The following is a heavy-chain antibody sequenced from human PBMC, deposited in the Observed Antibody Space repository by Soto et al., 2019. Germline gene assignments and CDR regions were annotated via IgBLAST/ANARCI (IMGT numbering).Heavy chain of an antibody. V-gene: IGHV3-21*01. CDR1: GFTFSSYS. CDR3: SRDLAGSSGYYDSFDI. D-gene: IGHD3-22*01. Sequence: GGSLRLSCAASGFTFSSYSMNWVRQAPGKGLEWVSSISSSSSYIYYADSVKGRFTISRDNAKNSLYLQMNSLGAEDTAVYYCSRDLAGSSGYYDSFDIWGQGTMVTVSS. CDR2: ISSSSSYI. J-gene: IGHJ3*02.